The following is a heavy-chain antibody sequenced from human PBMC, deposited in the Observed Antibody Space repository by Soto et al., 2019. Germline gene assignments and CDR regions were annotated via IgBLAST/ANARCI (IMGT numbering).Heavy chain of an antibody. CDR1: GITFPNYD. J-gene: IGHJ6*02. CDR3: AGGSYGLDF. V-gene: IGHV3-33*01. D-gene: IGHD3-10*01. Sequence: QVQLVESGGGVVQPERSLRLSCAASGITFPNYDMNWVRQAPGKGLEWVAIIWYDGSNKYYADSVKGRFTISRDNSKNTLYLQMNSLRVEDTAVYYCAGGSYGLDFWGQGTTVTVSS. CDR2: IWYDGSNK.